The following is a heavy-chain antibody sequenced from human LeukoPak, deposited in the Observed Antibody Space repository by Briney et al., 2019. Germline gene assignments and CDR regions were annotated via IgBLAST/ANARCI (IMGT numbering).Heavy chain of an antibody. CDR2: ISGSGGST. V-gene: IGHV3-23*01. D-gene: IGHD3-22*01. CDR1: GFTFSSYA. J-gene: IGHJ4*02. CDR3: AKAYDSSGYYYGGNFDY. Sequence: PGGSLRLSCAASGFTFSSYAMSWVRQAPGKGLEWVSAISGSGGSTYYADSVKGRFTISRDNSKNTLYLQMNSLRAEDTAVYYCAKAYDSSGYYYGGNFDYWGQGTLVTVSS.